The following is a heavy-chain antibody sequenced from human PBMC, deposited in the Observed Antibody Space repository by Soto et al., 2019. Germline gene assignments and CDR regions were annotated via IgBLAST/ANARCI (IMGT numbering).Heavy chain of an antibody. V-gene: IGHV3-48*01. J-gene: IGHJ4*02. CDR2: ISSSSSTI. CDR1: GFTFSSYS. D-gene: IGHD1-20*01. Sequence: EVQLVESGGGLVQPGGSLRLSCAASGFTFSSYSMNWVRQAPGKGLEWVSYISSSSSTIYYADSVKGRFTISRDNAKNSLYLQMNSLRAEDTAVYYCARKYNWNDGVYFDYWGQGTLVTVSS. CDR3: ARKYNWNDGVYFDY.